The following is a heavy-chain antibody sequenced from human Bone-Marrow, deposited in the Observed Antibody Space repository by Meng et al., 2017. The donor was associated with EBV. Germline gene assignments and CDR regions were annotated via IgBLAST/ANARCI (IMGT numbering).Heavy chain of an antibody. Sequence: QLQLQESGPGLVKPSEXLSLTCTVSGGSISSSSYYWGWIRQPPGKGLEWIGSIYYSGSTYYNPSLKSRVTISVDTSKNQFSLKLSSVTAADTAIYYCARDPDGQIDYWGQGTLVTVSS. CDR3: ARDPDGQIDY. V-gene: IGHV4-39*07. CDR2: IYYSGST. CDR1: GGSISSSSYY. J-gene: IGHJ4*02.